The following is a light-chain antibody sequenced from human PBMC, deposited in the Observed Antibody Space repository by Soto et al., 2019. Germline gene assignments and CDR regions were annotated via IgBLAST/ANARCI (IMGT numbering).Light chain of an antibody. V-gene: IGLV2-23*01. CDR1: NIDVGGHNF. J-gene: IGLJ3*02. Sequence: QSALTQPASVSGSPGQAITISCTGTNIDVGGHNFVSWYQQYPGKAPKLLIYEASKRPSGLSNRFSGSKSGNTASLTISGLQAEDEADYYCCSLTNGATWVFGGGTKLTVL. CDR2: EAS. CDR3: CSLTNGATWV.